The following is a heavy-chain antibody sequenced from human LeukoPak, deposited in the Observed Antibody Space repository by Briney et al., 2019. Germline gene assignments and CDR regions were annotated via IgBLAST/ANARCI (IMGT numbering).Heavy chain of an antibody. Sequence: PGGSLRLSCAASGFTFSSYAMSWVRQSPARGLEWVASISPGGGTTYYADYVKGRFIISRDNSNNTLYLQMNRLRAEDTAVYYCARGGQQLVRGDAFDIWGQGTMVTVSS. CDR3: ARGGQQLVRGDAFDI. J-gene: IGHJ3*02. D-gene: IGHD6-13*01. CDR1: GFTFSSYA. CDR2: ISPGGGTT. V-gene: IGHV3-23*01.